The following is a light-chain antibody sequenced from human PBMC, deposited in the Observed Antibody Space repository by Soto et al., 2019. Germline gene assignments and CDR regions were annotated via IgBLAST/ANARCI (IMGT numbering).Light chain of an antibody. CDR3: SSFTTNRLYV. CDR1: SSDVGGYNY. Sequence: QSALTQPASVSGSPGQSIAISCTGTSSDVGGYNYVSWYQQHPGKAPRLLIFGVRNRPPGISSRFSGSKSGLTASLTISGLQPEDEADYYCSSFTTNRLYVFGPGTKLTVL. J-gene: IGLJ1*01. CDR2: GVR. V-gene: IGLV2-14*01.